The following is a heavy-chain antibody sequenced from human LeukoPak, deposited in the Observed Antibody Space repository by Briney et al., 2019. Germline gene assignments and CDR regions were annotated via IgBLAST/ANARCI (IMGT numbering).Heavy chain of an antibody. J-gene: IGHJ4*02. CDR3: VRDDAAVGTKSDY. CDR2: IKYDGIDK. V-gene: IGHV3-7*01. Sequence: GGSLRLSCAASGFIFTDYWMNWVRQAPGKGLEWVAMIKYDGIDKQYLDSVKGRFTISRDNAKNTLYLQMNSLRAEDTAVYYCVRDDAAVGTKSDYWGQGTLVTVSS. D-gene: IGHD6-13*01. CDR1: GFIFTDYW.